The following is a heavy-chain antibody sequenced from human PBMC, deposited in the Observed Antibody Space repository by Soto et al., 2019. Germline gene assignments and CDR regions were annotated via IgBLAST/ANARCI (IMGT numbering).Heavy chain of an antibody. CDR1: GYTFTSYG. CDR2: ISAYNGNT. Sequence: ASVKVSCKASGYTFTSYGISWVRQAPGQGLEWMGWISAYNGNTNYAQKLQGRVTMTTDTSTSTAYMELRSLRSDDTAVYYCARNYYDSSGYYVRYYYGMDVWGQGTTVTVS. V-gene: IGHV1-18*01. CDR3: ARNYYDSSGYYVRYYYGMDV. D-gene: IGHD3-22*01. J-gene: IGHJ6*02.